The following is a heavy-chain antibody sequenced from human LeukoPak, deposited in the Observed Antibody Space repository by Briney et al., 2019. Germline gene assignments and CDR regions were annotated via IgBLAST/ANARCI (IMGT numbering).Heavy chain of an antibody. J-gene: IGHJ5*02. V-gene: IGHV4-30-4*08. CDR1: GGSISSGDYY. Sequence: SQTLSLTCTVSGGSISSGDYYWSWIRQPPGKGLEWIGYIYYSGSTYYNPSLKSRVTISVDTSKNQFSLKLSSVTAADTAVHYCARAPVTTPNWFDPWGQGTLVTVSS. CDR3: ARAPVTTPNWFDP. CDR2: IYYSGST. D-gene: IGHD4-11*01.